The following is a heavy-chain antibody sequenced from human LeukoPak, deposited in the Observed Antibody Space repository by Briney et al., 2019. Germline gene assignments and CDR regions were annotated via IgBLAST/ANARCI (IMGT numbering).Heavy chain of an antibody. V-gene: IGHV3-30-3*01. D-gene: IGHD1-14*01. CDR1: GFTFNSYT. J-gene: IGHJ4*02. Sequence: PGGSLRLSCAASGFTFNSYTMFWVRQAPGKGLEWVAVTSNEESIKYYADAVKGRFTISRDNSRDTRFMEMSTLRVEDTAVYYCARPPILGPPDYFDYWGRGTLVTVSS. CDR3: ARPPILGPPDYFDY. CDR2: TSNEESIK.